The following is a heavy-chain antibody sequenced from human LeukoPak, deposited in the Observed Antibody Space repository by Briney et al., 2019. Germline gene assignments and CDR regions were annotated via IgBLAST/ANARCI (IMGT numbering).Heavy chain of an antibody. V-gene: IGHV1-8*01. CDR2: MNPNKGNT. Sequence: ASVKVSCKASGYTFTSYDINWERQATGQGLEWMGWMNPNKGNTRYSQKVQGRGTMTRNTSISTAYLERSSPRSEATAVYYCARRRYYDSSGYYYVPVYYYYYYMDVWGKGTTVTVSS. D-gene: IGHD3-22*01. CDR3: ARRRYYDSSGYYYVPVYYYYYYMDV. J-gene: IGHJ6*03. CDR1: GYTFTSYD.